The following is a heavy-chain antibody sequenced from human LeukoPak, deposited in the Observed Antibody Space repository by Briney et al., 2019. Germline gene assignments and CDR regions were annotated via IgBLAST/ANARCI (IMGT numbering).Heavy chain of an antibody. Sequence: GGSLRLSCAASGFTFSSYSMNWVRQAPGKGLEWVSPISSSSSYIYYADSVKGRFTISRDNAKNSLYLQMNSLRAEDTAVYYCASQDGDYVNFDYWGQGTLVTVSS. CDR1: GFTFSSYS. V-gene: IGHV3-21*01. CDR2: ISSSSSYI. D-gene: IGHD4-17*01. CDR3: ASQDGDYVNFDY. J-gene: IGHJ4*02.